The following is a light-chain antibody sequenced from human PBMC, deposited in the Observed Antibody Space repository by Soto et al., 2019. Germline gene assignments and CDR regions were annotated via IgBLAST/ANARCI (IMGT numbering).Light chain of an antibody. Sequence: DIQMTQSPSSLSASVGARGTITCRASQSSSSCLNWYQQKPGKAAKLLIYAASSLQSVVASRFSGRGSWPDFTLTISSLQPEAFANYYCQQSYSTHRTFGQATKLEIK. CDR2: AAS. J-gene: IGKJ2*02. CDR3: QQSYSTHRT. V-gene: IGKV1-39*01. CDR1: QSSSSC.